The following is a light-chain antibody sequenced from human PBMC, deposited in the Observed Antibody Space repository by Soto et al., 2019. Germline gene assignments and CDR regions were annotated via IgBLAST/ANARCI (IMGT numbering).Light chain of an antibody. CDR2: AAS. CDR1: QSISSY. CDR3: QQSYKTPRT. V-gene: IGKV1-39*01. Sequence: DIQMTQSPSSLSASVGDRATITCRASQSISSYLNWYQQKPGKAPKLLIYAASSLQSGVPSRFSGSGSATDFILTISSLQPEDFATYYCQQSYKTPRTFGQGTKVEIK. J-gene: IGKJ1*01.